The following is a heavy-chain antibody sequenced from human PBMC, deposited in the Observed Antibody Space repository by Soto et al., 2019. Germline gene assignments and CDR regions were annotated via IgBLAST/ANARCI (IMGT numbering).Heavy chain of an antibody. J-gene: IGHJ6*02. V-gene: IGHV3-21*01. CDR1: GFTFSSYA. D-gene: IGHD3-10*01. Sequence: LRLSCAASGFTFSSYAMSWVRQAPGKGLEWVSPISSSSSYIYYADSVKGRFTISRDNAKNSLYLQMNSLRAEDTAVYYCARDKGSGSYSGYYGMDVWGQGTTVTVSS. CDR3: ARDKGSGSYSGYYGMDV. CDR2: ISSSSSYI.